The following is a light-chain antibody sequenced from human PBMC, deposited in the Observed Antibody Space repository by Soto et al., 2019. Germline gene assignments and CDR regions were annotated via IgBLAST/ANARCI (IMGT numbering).Light chain of an antibody. CDR3: LQLNTYPWT. CDR2: AAS. CDR1: QVITND. V-gene: IGKV1-17*01. J-gene: IGKJ1*01. Sequence: IQMTQSPSSLSASVGDRLSIPCQASQVITNDLGWYQQKPGKAPKRLIYAASTLQSGVPSRFSGSGSGTEFTLTISSLQPEDVATYYCLQLNTYPWTFGQGTKVDIK.